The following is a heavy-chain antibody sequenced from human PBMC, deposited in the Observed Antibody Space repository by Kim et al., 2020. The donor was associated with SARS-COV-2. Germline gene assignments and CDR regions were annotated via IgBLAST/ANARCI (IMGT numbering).Heavy chain of an antibody. CDR1: GFTFSSYA. V-gene: IGHV3-23*01. CDR2: ISGSGGST. Sequence: GGSLRLSCAASGFTFSSYAMSWVRQAPGKGLEWVSAISGSGGSTYYAVSVKGRFTISRDNSKNTLYLQMNSLRAEDTAVYYCAKDAPSYYDSSGSPRYFQHWGQGTLVTVSS. CDR3: AKDAPSYYDSSGSPRYFQH. D-gene: IGHD3-22*01. J-gene: IGHJ1*01.